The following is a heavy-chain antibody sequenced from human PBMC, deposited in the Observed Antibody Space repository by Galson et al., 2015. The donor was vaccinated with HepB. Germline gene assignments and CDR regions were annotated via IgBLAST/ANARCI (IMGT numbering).Heavy chain of an antibody. CDR2: ISNHNGNT. CDR1: GYTFTNYG. D-gene: IGHD3-22*01. CDR3: ARDFYYNSEIDY. Sequence: SVKVSCKASGYTFTNYGISWVRQAPGQGLEWMGWISNHNGNTNYARKLQGRVTMTTDISTSTAYMELRSLRSDDTAVYYCARDFYYNSEIDYWGQGTLVTVSS. J-gene: IGHJ4*02. V-gene: IGHV1-18*01.